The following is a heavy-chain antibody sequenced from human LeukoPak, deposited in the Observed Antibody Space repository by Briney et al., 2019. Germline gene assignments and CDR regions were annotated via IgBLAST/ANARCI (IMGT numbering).Heavy chain of an antibody. Sequence: PGGSLRLSCIASGFTFGVDGMSWFRQAPGKGLEWVAFIRSKSYGGTSEYAASVRGRFTVSRDDSKSIAYLQMESLKTEDTAVYYCSRDFWLFGLDFWGQGTPVTVSS. CDR2: IRSKSYGGTS. V-gene: IGHV3-49*03. CDR1: GFTFGVDG. CDR3: SRDFWLFGLDF. J-gene: IGHJ4*02. D-gene: IGHD2-21*01.